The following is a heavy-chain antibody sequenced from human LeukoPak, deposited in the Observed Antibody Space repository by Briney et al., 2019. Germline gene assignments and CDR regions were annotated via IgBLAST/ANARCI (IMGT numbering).Heavy chain of an antibody. V-gene: IGHV3-23*01. CDR3: SKDQRITIFGVVTYDAFDT. J-gene: IGHJ3*02. CDR2: ISGSGGST. D-gene: IGHD3-3*01. Sequence: GGTLRLSRAASGYTFSSYPMSWVRQPPGKGLEWVSAISGSGGSTYYADSVRGRFTISRDNSKNTLYLQMKSLRAEDTAVYYCSKDQRITIFGVVTYDAFDTWGQGTMVTVSS. CDR1: GYTFSSYP.